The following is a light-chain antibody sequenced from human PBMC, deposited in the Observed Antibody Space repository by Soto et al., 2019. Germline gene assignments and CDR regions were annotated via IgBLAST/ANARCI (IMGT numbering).Light chain of an antibody. CDR1: QSVLYSSNNKNY. CDR3: QHHYSTPPT. CDR2: WAS. Sequence: DIVMTQSPDSQAVSLGERATINCRSSQSVLYSSNNKNYLAWYQQKPGQPPKLLIYWASTRESGVPDRFSGSGSGTDFTLTISSLQAEDVAVYYCQHHYSTPPTFGQGTKVEIK. J-gene: IGKJ1*01. V-gene: IGKV4-1*01.